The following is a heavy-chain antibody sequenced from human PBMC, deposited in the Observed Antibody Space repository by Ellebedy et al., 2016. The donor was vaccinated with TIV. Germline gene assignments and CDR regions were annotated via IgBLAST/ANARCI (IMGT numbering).Heavy chain of an antibody. J-gene: IGHJ6*02. CDR1: GFTFSSYA. Sequence: GESLKISCAASGFTFSSYAMHWVRQAPGKGLEWVAVISYDGSNKYYADSVEGRFTISRDNSKKTLYLQMNSLRADDTAVYYCAKSRGEINHDYGMDVWGQGTAVVVSS. D-gene: IGHD3-10*01. CDR2: ISYDGSNK. V-gene: IGHV3-30-3*02. CDR3: AKSRGEINHDYGMDV.